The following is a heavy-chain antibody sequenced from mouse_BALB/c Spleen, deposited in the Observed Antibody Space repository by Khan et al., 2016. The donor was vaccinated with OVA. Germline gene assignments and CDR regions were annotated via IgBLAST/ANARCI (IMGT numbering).Heavy chain of an antibody. CDR1: GFTFSSFG. J-gene: IGHJ2*01. CDR2: ISGDSSTI. Sequence: EVMLVESGGGLVQPGGSRKLSCVASGFTFSSFGMHWVRQAPEKGLEWVAYISGDSSTIYYTDTVKGRFTISRDNPKNTLFPQMTSLRSEDMAMYYCARSYFYGYYFDQWGQGTTLTVSS. D-gene: IGHD1-1*01. V-gene: IGHV5-17*02. CDR3: ARSYFYGYYFDQ.